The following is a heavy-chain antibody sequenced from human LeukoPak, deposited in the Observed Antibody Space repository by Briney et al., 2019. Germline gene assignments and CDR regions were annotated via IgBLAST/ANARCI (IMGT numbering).Heavy chain of an antibody. CDR2: ISGYNGNT. Sequence: ASVKVSCKASGYTFTTYNINWVRQAPGQGLEWMGWISGYNGNTNYAQKLQGRVTMTTDTSTSTAYMELSSLRSEDTAVYYCARGLGIASYYYYMDVWGKGTTVTISS. V-gene: IGHV1-18*01. D-gene: IGHD6-13*01. J-gene: IGHJ6*03. CDR1: GYTFTTYN. CDR3: ARGLGIASYYYYMDV.